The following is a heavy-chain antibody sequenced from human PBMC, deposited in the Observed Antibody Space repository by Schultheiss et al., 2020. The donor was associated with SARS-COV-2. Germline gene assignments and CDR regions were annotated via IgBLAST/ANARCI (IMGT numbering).Heavy chain of an antibody. CDR3: AKDRRGALPLGELSS. Sequence: GGSLRLSCAASGFTVSSNYMSWVRQAPGKGLEWVSYISSSSSTIYYADSVKGRFTISRDNAKNSLYLQMNSLRDEDTAVYYCAKDRRGALPLGELSSWGQGTRVTVSS. V-gene: IGHV3-48*02. J-gene: IGHJ5*02. CDR1: GFTVSSNY. CDR2: ISSSSSTI. D-gene: IGHD3-16*02.